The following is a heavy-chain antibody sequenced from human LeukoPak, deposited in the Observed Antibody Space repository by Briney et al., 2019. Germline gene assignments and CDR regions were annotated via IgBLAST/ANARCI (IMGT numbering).Heavy chain of an antibody. CDR1: GYTYTTDG. Sequence: ASVKVSCKASGYTYTTDGISWVRQAPGQGLEWMGWIDTYSGKTDYAQKFQGRVTMTSDTSTSTAYMELRSLRSDDTAVYYCARDRGIAEADSFDPWGQGTLVTVSS. J-gene: IGHJ5*02. CDR2: IDTYSGKT. V-gene: IGHV1-18*01. CDR3: ARDRGIAEADSFDP. D-gene: IGHD6-13*01.